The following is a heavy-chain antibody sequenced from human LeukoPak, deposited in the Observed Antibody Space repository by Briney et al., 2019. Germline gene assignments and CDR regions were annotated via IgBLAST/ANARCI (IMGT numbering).Heavy chain of an antibody. V-gene: IGHV4-38-2*02. CDR3: ARSPHEYFHDSSGSLGVWFDP. CDR1: GYPISSDYY. CDR2: IHHRGST. D-gene: IGHD3-22*01. J-gene: IGHJ5*02. Sequence: SETLSLTCTVSGYPISSDYYWGWIRQPPGKGLEWIGSIHHRGSTYYNPSLKSRVTISIDTSEKQFSLKLSSVTAADTAVYYCARSPHEYFHDSSGSLGVWFDPWGQGTLVTVSS.